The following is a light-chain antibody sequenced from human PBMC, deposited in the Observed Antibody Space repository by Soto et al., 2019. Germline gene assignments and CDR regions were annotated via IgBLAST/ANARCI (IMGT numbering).Light chain of an antibody. Sequence: DIQMTQSPSSLSASVGDRVTITCQASEDISHYLIWYQQKPGKAPKVMIYDAAILERGVPSRFSGSGSGTDFTFTSTSLQPEDFATYYCQHYANLLPLTFGGGTRVEIK. J-gene: IGKJ4*01. CDR2: DAA. V-gene: IGKV1-33*01. CDR3: QHYANLLPLT. CDR1: EDISHY.